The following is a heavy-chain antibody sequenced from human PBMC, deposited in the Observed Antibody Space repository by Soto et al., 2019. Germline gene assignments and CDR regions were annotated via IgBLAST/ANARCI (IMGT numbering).Heavy chain of an antibody. CDR1: GFTFSSYA. CDR2: ISGSGGST. V-gene: IGHV3-23*01. CDR3: AKDQRFGGVIVILNYYYGMDV. Sequence: PGGSLRLSCAASGFTFSSYAMSWVRQAPGKGLEWVSAISGSGGSTYYADSVKGRFTISRDNSKNTLYLQMNSLRAEDTAVYYCAKDQRFGGVIVILNYYYGMDVWGQGTTVTVSS. D-gene: IGHD3-16*02. J-gene: IGHJ6*02.